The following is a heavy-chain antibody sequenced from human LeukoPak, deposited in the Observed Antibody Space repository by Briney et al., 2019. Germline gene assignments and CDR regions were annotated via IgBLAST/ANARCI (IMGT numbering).Heavy chain of an antibody. J-gene: IGHJ5*02. CDR3: ARSLTWFNWFDP. V-gene: IGHV4-34*01. Sequence: SETLSLTCAVYGGSFSGYYWSWIRQPPGKGLEWIGEINHSGSTNYNPSLKSRVTISVDTSKNQFSLKLSSVTAADTAVYYCARSLTWFNWFDPWGQGTLVTVPS. CDR1: GGSFSGYY. CDR2: INHSGST. D-gene: IGHD3-22*01.